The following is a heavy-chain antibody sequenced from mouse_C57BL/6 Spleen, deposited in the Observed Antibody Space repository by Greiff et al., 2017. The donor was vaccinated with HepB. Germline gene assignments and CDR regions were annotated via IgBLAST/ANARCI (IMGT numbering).Heavy chain of an antibody. J-gene: IGHJ1*03. CDR1: GYTFTDYY. Sequence: EVQLQQSGPELVKPGASVKISCKASGYTFTDYYMNWVKQSHGKSLEWIGDINPNNGGTSYNQKFKGKATLTVDKSSSTAYMELRSLTSEDSAVYYCARRRVLLRYFDVWGTGTTVTVSS. D-gene: IGHD1-1*01. CDR3: ARRRVLLRYFDV. V-gene: IGHV1-26*01. CDR2: INPNNGGT.